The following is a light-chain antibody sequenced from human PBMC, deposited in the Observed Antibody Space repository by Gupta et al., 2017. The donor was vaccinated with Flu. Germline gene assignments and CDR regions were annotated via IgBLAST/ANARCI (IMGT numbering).Light chain of an antibody. V-gene: IGLV3-21*02. CDR3: QVWDSSSDHPGV. J-gene: IGLJ1*01. CDR2: DDT. Sequence: SYLLTQPPSVSVAPGGTARITCGGKNIGSRSVPWYQQKPGQAPVLVVYDDTDRPSGIPDRFSGFNSGDTATLTINRVEAGDEADYYCQVWDSSSDHPGVFGTGTKLTVL. CDR1: NIGSRS.